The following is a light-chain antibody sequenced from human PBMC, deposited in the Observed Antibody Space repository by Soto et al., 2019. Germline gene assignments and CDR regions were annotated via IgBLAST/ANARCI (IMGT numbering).Light chain of an antibody. CDR2: NNV. Sequence: QLVLTQPPSASGTPGQRVTISCSGTSSNIGSNIVKWYQHLPATAPKLLIYNNVERPSGVPDRFSGSKSGTSASLAIGGLQSEDEADYYCAAWDDSLNVYVFGTGTKLTVL. V-gene: IGLV1-44*01. J-gene: IGLJ1*01. CDR3: AAWDDSLNVYV. CDR1: SSNIGSNI.